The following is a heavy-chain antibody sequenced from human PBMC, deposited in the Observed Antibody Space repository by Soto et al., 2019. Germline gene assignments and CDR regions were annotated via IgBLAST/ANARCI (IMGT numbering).Heavy chain of an antibody. Sequence: GGSLRLSCAVSGFTFTDHAMTWVRQAPGKGLEWVSATSNNGDRTFYADSVKGRFTVSTDRTNNTLYLQMNSLRADDTAVYFCARPPLYSNGGYFDSWGQGTLVTVSS. J-gene: IGHJ4*02. D-gene: IGHD6-19*01. CDR3: ARPPLYSNGGYFDS. CDR2: TSNNGDRT. CDR1: GFTFTDHA. V-gene: IGHV3-23*01.